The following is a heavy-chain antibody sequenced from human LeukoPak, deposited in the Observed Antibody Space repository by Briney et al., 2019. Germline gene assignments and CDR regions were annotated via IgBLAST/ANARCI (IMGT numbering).Heavy chain of an antibody. CDR3: AKGEATDGFDP. V-gene: IGHV3-11*06. D-gene: IGHD1-26*01. CDR1: GFTFSDYY. J-gene: IGHJ5*02. CDR2: ISSSSSYI. Sequence: GGSLRLSCAASGFTFSDYYMSWIRQAPGKGLEWVSSISSSSSYIYYADSVKGRFTISRDNAKNSLYLQMNSLRAEDTAVYYCAKGEATDGFDPWGQGTLVTVSS.